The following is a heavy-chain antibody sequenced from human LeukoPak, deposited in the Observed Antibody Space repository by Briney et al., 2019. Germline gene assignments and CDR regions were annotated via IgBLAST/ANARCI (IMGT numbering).Heavy chain of an antibody. CDR3: ARAPGAFDI. CDR1: GDPTTSGSYY. V-gene: IGHV4-31*03. J-gene: IGHJ3*02. Sequence: PSETLSLTCTVSGDPTTSGSYYRAWIRQHPGKGLEWIGYIYYTGGTHYNPSLKSRLTISVDTSENHFSLKLSSVTAADTAIYFCARAPGAFDIWGQGTMVTVSS. CDR2: IYYTGGT.